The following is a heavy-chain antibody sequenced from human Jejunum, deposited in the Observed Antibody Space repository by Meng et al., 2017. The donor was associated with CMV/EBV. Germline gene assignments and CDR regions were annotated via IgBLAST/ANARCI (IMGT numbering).Heavy chain of an antibody. D-gene: IGHD3-22*01. V-gene: IGHV3-74*01. J-gene: IGHJ4*02. CDR3: ARGFYENSGYHLLIDY. CDR1: FTFSKCW. CDR2: ISSDGGVT. Sequence: FTFSKCWVHWFRQAPGKGLVWVSRISSDGGVTAYADSVKGRFTISRDNAKNTVYLQMNSLRVEDTAVYHCARGFYENSGYHLLIDYWGQGTLVTVSS.